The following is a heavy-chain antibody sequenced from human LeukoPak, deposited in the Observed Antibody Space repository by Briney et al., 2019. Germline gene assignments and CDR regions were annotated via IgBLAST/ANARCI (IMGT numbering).Heavy chain of an antibody. CDR2: IYSGGST. J-gene: IGHJ4*02. CDR1: GFTVSSNY. CDR3: ARLSYDSSGYCFDY. D-gene: IGHD3-22*01. Sequence: GGSLRLSCAASGFTVSSNYMSWVRQAPGKGLEWVSVIYSGGSTYYADSVKGRFTISRDNSKNTLYLQMNSLRAEDTAVYYCARLSYDSSGYCFDYWGQGTLVTVSS. V-gene: IGHV3-66*01.